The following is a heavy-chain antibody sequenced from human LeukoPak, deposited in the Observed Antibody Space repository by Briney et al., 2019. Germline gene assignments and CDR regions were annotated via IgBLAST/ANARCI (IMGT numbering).Heavy chain of an antibody. CDR2: IYYSGST. J-gene: IGHJ4*02. CDR1: GGSISSGGYY. CDR3: AAMTTVTTAYFDY. Sequence: SQTLSLTCTVSGGSISSGGYYWSWIRQHPGKGLEWIGYIYYSGSTNYNPSLKSRVTISVDTSKNQFSLKLSSVTAADTAVYYCAAMTTVTTAYFDYWGQGTLVTVSS. D-gene: IGHD4-17*01. V-gene: IGHV4-61*08.